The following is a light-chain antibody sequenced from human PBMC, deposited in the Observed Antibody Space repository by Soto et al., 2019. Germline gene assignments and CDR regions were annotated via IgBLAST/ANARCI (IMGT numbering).Light chain of an antibody. CDR1: QSVSSY. Sequence: EIVLTQTPATLSLSPGERDTLSCRASQSVSSYLAWYQQKPGQAPRLLIYDASNRATGIPARFSGSGSGTDFTLTISSLEPEDFAVYYCQQRSNWLDTFGQGTNLEIK. CDR2: DAS. CDR3: QQRSNWLDT. V-gene: IGKV3-11*01. J-gene: IGKJ2*01.